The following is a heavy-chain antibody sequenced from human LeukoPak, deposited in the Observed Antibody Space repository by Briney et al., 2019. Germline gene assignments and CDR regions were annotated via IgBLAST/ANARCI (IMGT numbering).Heavy chain of an antibody. J-gene: IGHJ6*02. Sequence: SETLSLTCTVSGGSISSYYWSWIRQPPGKGLEWSGDLYYSGTTNYNPSLKSRATISLDTSKNQFSLKLSSVTAADTAVYYCARHGAGGYQFYYYGMDVWGQGTTVTVSS. CDR2: LYYSGTT. V-gene: IGHV4-59*08. D-gene: IGHD6-25*01. CDR3: ARHGAGGYQFYYYGMDV. CDR1: GGSISSYY.